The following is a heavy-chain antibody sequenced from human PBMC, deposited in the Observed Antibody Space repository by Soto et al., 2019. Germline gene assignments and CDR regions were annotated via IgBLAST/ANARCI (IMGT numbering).Heavy chain of an antibody. CDR2: IIPIFGTA. CDR1: GGTFSSYA. V-gene: IGHV1-69*13. J-gene: IGHJ6*02. Sequence: SVKVSCKASGGTFSSYAISWVRQAPGQGLEWMGGIIPIFGTANYAQKFQGRVTIIADESTSTAYMELSSLRSEDTAVYYCARSVSFRYQLLKRGLDVWGQGTTVTVSS. CDR3: ARSVSFRYQLLKRGLDV. D-gene: IGHD2-2*01.